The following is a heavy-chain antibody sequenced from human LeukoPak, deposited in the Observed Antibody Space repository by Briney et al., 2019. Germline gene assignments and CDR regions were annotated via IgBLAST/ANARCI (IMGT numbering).Heavy chain of an antibody. V-gene: IGHV3-9*01. Sequence: GGSLRLSCAASGFTFSSYAMHWVRQAPGKGLEWVSGISWNSGSIGYADSVKGRFTISRDNAKNSLYLQMNSLRAEDTALYYCAKDRGYDSSGYYDYWGQGTLVTVSS. CDR1: GFTFSSYA. CDR3: AKDRGYDSSGYYDY. J-gene: IGHJ4*02. D-gene: IGHD3-22*01. CDR2: ISWNSGSI.